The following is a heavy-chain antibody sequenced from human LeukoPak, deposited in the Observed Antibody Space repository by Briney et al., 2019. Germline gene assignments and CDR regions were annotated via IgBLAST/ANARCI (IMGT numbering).Heavy chain of an antibody. V-gene: IGHV3-33*06. CDR1: GFTFSSYG. D-gene: IGHD5-18*01. CDR2: IWYDGSNK. J-gene: IGHJ4*02. CDR3: AKDRGYSYGSFDY. Sequence: GRSLRLSCAASGFTFSSYGMHWVRQAPGKGLEWVAVIWYDGSNKYYADSVKGRFTISRDNSKNTLYLQMNSLRAEDTAVYYCAKDRGYSYGSFDYWGQGTLVTVSS.